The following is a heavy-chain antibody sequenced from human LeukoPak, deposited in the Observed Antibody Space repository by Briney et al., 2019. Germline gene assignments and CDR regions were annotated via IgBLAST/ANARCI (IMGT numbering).Heavy chain of an antibody. J-gene: IGHJ4*02. Sequence: GGSLRLSCAASGFTFSSYSMNWVRQAPGKGLEWVSSISSSSHIYYADSVKGRFTISRDNAKNSLYLQMNSLRAEDTAVYYCARGDDYDMKWYFDYWGQGTLVTVSS. CDR2: ISSSSHI. V-gene: IGHV3-21*01. CDR3: ARGDDYDMKWYFDY. CDR1: GFTFSSYS. D-gene: IGHD3-16*01.